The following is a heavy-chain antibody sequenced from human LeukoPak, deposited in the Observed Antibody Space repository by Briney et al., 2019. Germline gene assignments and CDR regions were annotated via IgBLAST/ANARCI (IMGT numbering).Heavy chain of an antibody. D-gene: IGHD6-13*01. V-gene: IGHV4-34*01. CDR3: ARRSYSSSWYEGGFDY. J-gene: IGHJ4*02. Sequence: SETLSLTCAVYGGSFSGYYWSWIRQPPGKGLELIGEINHSGSTNYNPSLKSRVTISVDTSKNQFSLKLSSVTAADTAVYYCARRSYSSSWYEGGFDYWGQGTLVTVSS. CDR1: GGSFSGYY. CDR2: INHSGST.